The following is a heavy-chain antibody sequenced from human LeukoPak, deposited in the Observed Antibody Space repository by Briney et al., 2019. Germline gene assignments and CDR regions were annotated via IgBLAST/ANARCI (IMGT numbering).Heavy chain of an antibody. Sequence: SETLSLTCTVSGGSISSGDYYWSWIRQPPGKGLEWIGYIYYSGSTYYNPSLKSRVTISVDTSKNQFSLKLSSVTAADTAVYYCARERWDGYYNRGGPVDVWAKGPRSPSP. CDR3: ARERWDGYYNRGGPVDV. V-gene: IGHV4-30-4*01. D-gene: IGHD3-9*01. CDR1: GGSISSGDYY. J-gene: IGHJ6*02. CDR2: IYYSGST.